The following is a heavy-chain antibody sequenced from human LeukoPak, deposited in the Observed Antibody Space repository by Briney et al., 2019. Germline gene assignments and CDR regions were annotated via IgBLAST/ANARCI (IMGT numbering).Heavy chain of an antibody. CDR1: GGSISSYY. D-gene: IGHD6-25*01. CDR2: IYYSGST. V-gene: IGHV4-59*08. J-gene: IGHJ4*02. CDR3: ARRGAPKGPFDY. Sequence: SETLSLTCTVSGGSISSYYWSWIRQPPGRDLEWIGYIYYSGSTNYNPSLKSRVTISVDTSKNQFSLKLSSVTAANTAVYYCARRGAPKGPFDYWGQGTLVTVSS.